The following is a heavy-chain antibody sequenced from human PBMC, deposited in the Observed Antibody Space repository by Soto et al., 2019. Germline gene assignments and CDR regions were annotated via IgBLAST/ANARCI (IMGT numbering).Heavy chain of an antibody. CDR1: GGSISNYY. Sequence: PSQTLRLPWTVSGGSISNYYCRRIRQPPGKGLEWIGYIYYSGSTNYNPSLKSRVTISVDTSKNQFSLKLSSVTAADTAVYYCARDGYTVTPNYYYGMDVWGQGTTVTVS. J-gene: IGHJ6*02. V-gene: IGHV4-59*01. D-gene: IGHD4-4*01. CDR2: IYYSGST. CDR3: ARDGYTVTPNYYYGMDV.